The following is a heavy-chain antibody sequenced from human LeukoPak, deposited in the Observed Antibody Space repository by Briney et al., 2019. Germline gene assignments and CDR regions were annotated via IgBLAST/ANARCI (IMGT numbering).Heavy chain of an antibody. CDR1: GYTFTGYY. Sequence: ASVKVSCKASGYTFTGYYMHWVRQAPGQGLEWMGWINPNSGGTNYAQKFQGRVTMTRDTSISTAYMELSRLRSDDTAVYYCAREMTYYYGSRVDYWGQGTLVTASS. J-gene: IGHJ4*02. CDR3: AREMTYYYGSRVDY. V-gene: IGHV1-2*02. CDR2: INPNSGGT. D-gene: IGHD3-10*01.